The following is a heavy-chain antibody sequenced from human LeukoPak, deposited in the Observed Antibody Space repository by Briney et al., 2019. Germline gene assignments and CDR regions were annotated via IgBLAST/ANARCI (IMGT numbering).Heavy chain of an antibody. V-gene: IGHV4-61*02. J-gene: IGHJ5*02. D-gene: IGHD3-22*01. Sequence: SETLSLTCTVSGGSISSGSYYWSWIRQPAGTGLEWIGRIYTSGSTNYNPSLKSRVTISVDTSNNQFSLKLSSVTAADTAVYYCARIDSSGYYEWFDPWGQGTLVTVSS. CDR3: ARIDSSGYYEWFDP. CDR1: GGSISSGSYY. CDR2: IYTSGST.